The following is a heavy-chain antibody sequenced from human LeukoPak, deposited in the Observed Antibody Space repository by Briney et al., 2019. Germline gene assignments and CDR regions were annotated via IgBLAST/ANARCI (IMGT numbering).Heavy chain of an antibody. V-gene: IGHV3-23*01. CDR1: GFTFSSYA. Sequence: GGSLRLSCSASGFTFSSYAMSWVRQAPGKGLEWVSAISGSGGSTYYADSVKGRFTISRDNSKNTLYLQMNSLRAEDTAVYYCAPIAAAGRGYYFDYWGQGTLVTVSS. J-gene: IGHJ4*02. CDR2: ISGSGGST. D-gene: IGHD6-13*01. CDR3: APIAAAGRGYYFDY.